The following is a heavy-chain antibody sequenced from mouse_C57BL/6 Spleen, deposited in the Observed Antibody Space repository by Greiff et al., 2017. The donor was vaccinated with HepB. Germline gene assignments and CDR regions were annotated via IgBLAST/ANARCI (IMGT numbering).Heavy chain of an antibody. CDR1: GFTFSSYA. CDR2: ISDGGSYT. CDR3: ARGGPYAMDY. Sequence: VQLKESGGGLVKPGGSLKLSCAASGFTFSSYAMSWVRQTPEKRLEWVATISDGGSYTYYPDNVKGRFTISRDNAKNNLYLQMSHLKSEDTAMYYCARGGPYAMDYWGQGTSVTVSS. V-gene: IGHV5-4*01. J-gene: IGHJ4*01.